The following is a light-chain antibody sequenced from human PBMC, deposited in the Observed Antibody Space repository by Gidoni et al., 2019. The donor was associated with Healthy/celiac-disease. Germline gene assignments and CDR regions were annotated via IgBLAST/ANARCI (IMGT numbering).Light chain of an antibody. V-gene: IGKV3-15*01. CDR3: QQYNNWPPSYT. J-gene: IGKJ2*01. CDR2: GAS. CDR1: QSVSSN. Sequence: EIVMTHSPATLSVSPGERATLSCRASQSVSSNPAGYQQNPGEAPRLLLYGASTRATGIPAGFSGSGSGTEFTLTISSRQSEDFAVYYCQQYNNWPPSYTFGQXTKLEIK.